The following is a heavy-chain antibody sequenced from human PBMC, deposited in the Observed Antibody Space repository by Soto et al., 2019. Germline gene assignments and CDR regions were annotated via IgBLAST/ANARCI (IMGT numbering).Heavy chain of an antibody. CDR1: GFIFSRYT. D-gene: IGHD2-8*01. Sequence: PGGSLRLSCGASGFIFSRYTMNWVRQAPGKGLEWVASISGSGDYTYYADSVKGRFTISRDTAGNSLSLQMNSLRADDTAVYYCARAAVYATGPLGFWGHGTLVTVSS. CDR2: ISGSGDYT. J-gene: IGHJ4*01. CDR3: ARAAVYATGPLGF. V-gene: IGHV3-21*01.